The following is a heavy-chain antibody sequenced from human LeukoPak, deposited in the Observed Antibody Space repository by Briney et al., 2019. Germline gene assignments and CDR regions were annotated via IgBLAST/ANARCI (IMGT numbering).Heavy chain of an antibody. D-gene: IGHD3-10*01. CDR3: RHRTAGIGENWFDP. V-gene: IGHV3-73*01. CDR2: IANEVTNYAT. Sequence: GGSLRLSCAASGLSFTDSGFHWVRHASGKGLEWVARIANEVTNYATAYAASVKGRFTIYRDNSKKTAYLQMNRLKTEDTAVYCVRHRTAGIGENWFDPWGQGTLVTVSS. CDR1: GLSFTDSG. J-gene: IGHJ5*02.